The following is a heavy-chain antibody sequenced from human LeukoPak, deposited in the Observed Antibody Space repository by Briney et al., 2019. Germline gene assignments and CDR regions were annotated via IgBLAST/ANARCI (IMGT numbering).Heavy chain of an antibody. D-gene: IGHD3-22*01. J-gene: IGHJ4*02. Sequence: SETLSLTCTVSGGSVSSGSYYWSWIRQPPGKALEWIGNIYYSGSTNYNPSLKSRVTISVDTSKNQFSLKLSSVTAADTAVYYCARETPHYYDSSGYYPGYFDDWGQGTPVTVSS. CDR2: IYYSGST. CDR1: GGSVSSGSYY. CDR3: ARETPHYYDSSGYYPGYFDD. V-gene: IGHV4-61*01.